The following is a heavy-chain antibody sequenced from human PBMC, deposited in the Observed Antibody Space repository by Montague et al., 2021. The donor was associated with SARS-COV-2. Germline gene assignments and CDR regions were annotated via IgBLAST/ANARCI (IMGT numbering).Heavy chain of an antibody. Sequence: SLRLSCAASGFIFSSYEMNWVRQAPGKGLEWISYISSSGGGSTKHYTDSGKGRFTISRDNAKNSLYLQMNSLRVKDTAIYYCARDRDWDDWCGMDVWGQGTPVTVSS. CDR2: ISSSGGGSTK. J-gene: IGHJ6*02. D-gene: IGHD2-21*01. CDR1: GFIFSSYE. V-gene: IGHV3-48*03. CDR3: ARDRDWDDWCGMDV.